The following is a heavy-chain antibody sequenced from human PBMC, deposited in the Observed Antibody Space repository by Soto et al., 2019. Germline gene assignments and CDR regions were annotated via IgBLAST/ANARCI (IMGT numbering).Heavy chain of an antibody. J-gene: IGHJ5*02. CDR1: GCTFTSYD. CDR2: MKTTSGNT. D-gene: IGHD6-13*01. CDR3: AIRVWGQQMVNFDP. Sequence: XSVKVSCKASGCTFTSYDINWVRQATGQXLDWMGWMKTTSGNTGYAQKLKGRVXXTRNTSIXXAYMELSRLRSEEKAVYYCAIRVWGQQMVNFDPWGQGTLVTV. V-gene: IGHV1-8*01.